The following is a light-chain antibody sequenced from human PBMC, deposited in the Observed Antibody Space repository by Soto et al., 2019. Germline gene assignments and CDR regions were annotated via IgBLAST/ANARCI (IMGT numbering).Light chain of an antibody. CDR3: QQYNNLPRS. CDR2: GAS. CDR1: QSVSSN. J-gene: IGKJ4*01. Sequence: ETVMTQSPATLSVSPGEGATLSCRASQSVSSNLVWYQHRPGQAPRLLIYGASTRATDIPARFSGSGSGTEFTLTISSLQSDDYPVYYCQQYNNLPRSFGGGTKVEIK. V-gene: IGKV3-15*01.